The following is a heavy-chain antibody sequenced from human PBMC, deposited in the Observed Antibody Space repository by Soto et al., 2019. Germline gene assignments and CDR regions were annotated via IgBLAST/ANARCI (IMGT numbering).Heavy chain of an antibody. Sequence: PSETLSLTCTVSGGSIRSSYWSWIRQPAGKGLEWIGRFYNNGITNYNPSLKSRVTMSVDTSNNQFSLKLSSVTAADTAIYFCARELGFCSSTKCYLGAFDIWAQGTMVTVSS. D-gene: IGHD2-2*01. V-gene: IGHV4-4*07. J-gene: IGHJ3*02. CDR1: GGSIRSSY. CDR3: ARELGFCSSTKCYLGAFDI. CDR2: FYNNGIT.